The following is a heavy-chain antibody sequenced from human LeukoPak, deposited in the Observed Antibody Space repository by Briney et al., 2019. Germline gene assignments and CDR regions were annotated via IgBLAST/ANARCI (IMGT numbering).Heavy chain of an antibody. CDR2: IWYDGSNK. CDR3: ARDPAYCGGDCYPTGYFDY. CDR1: GFTFSSYG. Sequence: GGSLRLSCAASGFTFSSYGMHWVRQAPGKGLEWVAVIWYDGSNKYYADSVKGRFTISRDNSKNTLYLQMNSLRAKDTAVYYCARDPAYCGGDCYPTGYFDYWGQGTLVTVSS. D-gene: IGHD2-21*02. V-gene: IGHV3-33*01. J-gene: IGHJ4*02.